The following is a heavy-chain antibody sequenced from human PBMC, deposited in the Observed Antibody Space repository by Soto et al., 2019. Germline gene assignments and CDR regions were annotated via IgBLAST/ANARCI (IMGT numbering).Heavy chain of an antibody. V-gene: IGHV1-18*01. Sequence: ASVKVSCKASGYTFTTYGIAWVRQAPGQGLEWLGWISAYNGNTNYAQKFQGRVTMTTGTSTNTAYMEVRSLRSDDTAVYYCARDKGSKAWYYFFDFWGQGTPVTVSS. D-gene: IGHD1-26*01. J-gene: IGHJ4*02. CDR2: ISAYNGNT. CDR3: ARDKGSKAWYYFFDF. CDR1: GYTFTTYG.